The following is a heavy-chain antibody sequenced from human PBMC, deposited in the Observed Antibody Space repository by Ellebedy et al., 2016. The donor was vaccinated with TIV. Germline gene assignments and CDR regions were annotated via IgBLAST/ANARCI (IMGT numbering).Heavy chain of an antibody. CDR1: GYSISSGYY. V-gene: IGHV4-38-2*02. CDR2: IYFSGTT. D-gene: IGHD1-1*01. Sequence: SETLSLTCTVSGYSISSGYYWGWIRQPPGKGLEWIASIYFSGTTYYTPSLKSRVAISADTSKNQFSLKVTSVTATDTAVYYCARGPVLYNFDAFDIWGQGTMVTVSS. J-gene: IGHJ3*02. CDR3: ARGPVLYNFDAFDI.